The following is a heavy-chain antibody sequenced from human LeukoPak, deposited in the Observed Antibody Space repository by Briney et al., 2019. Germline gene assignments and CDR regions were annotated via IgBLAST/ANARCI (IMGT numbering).Heavy chain of an antibody. CDR3: ARDQWIQLWPLGD. CDR1: GGTFSSYA. CDR2: IIPILGIA. J-gene: IGHJ4*02. D-gene: IGHD5-18*01. Sequence: GASVKVSCKASGGTFSSYAISWVRQAPGQGLEWMGRIIPILGIANYAQKFQGRVTITADKSTSTAYMELSSLRSEDTAVYYCARDQWIQLWPLGDWGQGTLVIVSS. V-gene: IGHV1-69*04.